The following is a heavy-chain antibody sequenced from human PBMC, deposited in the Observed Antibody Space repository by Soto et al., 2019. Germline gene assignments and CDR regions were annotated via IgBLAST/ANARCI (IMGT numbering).Heavy chain of an antibody. CDR2: SKSKTDSGTT. D-gene: IGHD3-16*01. Sequence: TGGSLRLSCAASGIPFRNAWMNLVRRSPGKGMEWSGRSKSKTDSGTTAYVAPVKGRFTISRDNSKAIHTRKRTRLKTEDKAVYYCTRAALSEGEMLENSWGQGTRVTAS. V-gene: IGHV3-15*01. CDR1: GIPFRNAW. J-gene: IGHJ4*02. CDR3: TRAALSEGEMLENS.